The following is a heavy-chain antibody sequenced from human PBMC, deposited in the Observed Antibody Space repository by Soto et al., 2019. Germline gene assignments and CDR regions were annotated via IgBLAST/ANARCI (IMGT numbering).Heavy chain of an antibody. Sequence: APXKVSCKASVYSFTRYGISWVRQTHGKGLEWMGWISAYNGNTNYAQKLQGRVTMTTDTSTSTAYMELRSLRSDDTAVYFFASVNLTPSSWESGWFDPWGQGTLVTVSS. CDR1: VYSFTRYG. CDR3: ASVNLTPSSWESGWFDP. D-gene: IGHD6-13*01. V-gene: IGHV1-18*01. CDR2: ISAYNGNT. J-gene: IGHJ5*02.